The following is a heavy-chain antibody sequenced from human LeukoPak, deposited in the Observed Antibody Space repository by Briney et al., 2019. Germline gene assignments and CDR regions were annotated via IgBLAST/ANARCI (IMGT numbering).Heavy chain of an antibody. CDR3: AKYSSLPPYYYYGTDV. CDR2: ISYDGSNK. CDR1: GFTFSSYG. D-gene: IGHD2-15*01. V-gene: IGHV3-30*18. J-gene: IGHJ6*02. Sequence: GGSLRLSCAASGFTFSSYGMHWVRQAPGKGLEWVVVISYDGSNKYYADSVKGRFTISRDNSKNTLYLQMNSLRAEDTAVYYCAKYSSLPPYYYYGTDVWGQGTTVTVSS.